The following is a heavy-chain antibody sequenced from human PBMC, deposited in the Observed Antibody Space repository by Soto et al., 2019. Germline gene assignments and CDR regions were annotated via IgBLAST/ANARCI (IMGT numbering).Heavy chain of an antibody. Sequence: GGSLRLSCAASGFTFSTYSMNWVRQAPGKGLEWVSSISSSSSYIYYADSVKGRFTISRDNAKNSLYLQMNSLRAEDTAVYYCARVLSSSISSAGPGFRNHGMDVWGQGTTVTVSS. V-gene: IGHV3-21*01. J-gene: IGHJ6*02. CDR3: ARVLSSSISSAGPGFRNHGMDV. CDR1: GFTFSTYS. CDR2: ISSSSSYI. D-gene: IGHD2-2*01.